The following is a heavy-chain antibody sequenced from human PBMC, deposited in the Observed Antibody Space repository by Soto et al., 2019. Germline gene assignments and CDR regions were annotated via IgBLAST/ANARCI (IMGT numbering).Heavy chain of an antibody. V-gene: IGHV1-69*01. CDR3: ARDQVRSSSGYGVADYYYGMDV. CDR1: GGTFSSYA. D-gene: IGHD6-13*01. Sequence: QVQLVQSGAEVKKPGSSVKVSCKASGGTFSSYAISWVRQAPGQGLEWMGGIIPIFGTANYAQKFQGRVTITADESTSTAYMELSSLRSEDTAGYYCARDQVRSSSGYGVADYYYGMDVWGQGTTVTVSS. J-gene: IGHJ6*02. CDR2: IIPIFGTA.